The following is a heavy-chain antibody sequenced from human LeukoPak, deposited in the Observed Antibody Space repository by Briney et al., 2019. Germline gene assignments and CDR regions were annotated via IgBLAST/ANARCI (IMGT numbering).Heavy chain of an antibody. V-gene: IGHV4-30-4*08. Sequence: SETLSLTCTVSGGSISSGDYYWSWIRQPPGKGLEWIGYIYYSGSTYYNPSLKSRVTISVDTSKNQFSLKLSSVTAADTAVYYCARVSPLCSSTSCYTSFDYWGPGTLVTVSS. CDR1: GGSISSGDYY. CDR2: IYYSGST. D-gene: IGHD2-2*02. CDR3: ARVSPLCSSTSCYTSFDY. J-gene: IGHJ4*02.